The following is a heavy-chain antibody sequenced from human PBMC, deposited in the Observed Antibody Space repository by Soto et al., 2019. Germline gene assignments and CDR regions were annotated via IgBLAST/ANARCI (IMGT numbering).Heavy chain of an antibody. Sequence: GGSLRLSCAASGFTFANYAMGWVRQAPGKGLEWVSSIVPSGGRTFYADSAKGRFTISRDNSNNTLYLQMRSLRAEDSAMYYCVKDLEVLSTIFDSSGKGTLVTVSS. CDR3: VKDLEVLSTIFDS. J-gene: IGHJ4*02. D-gene: IGHD1-26*01. CDR2: IVPSGGRT. V-gene: IGHV3-23*01. CDR1: GFTFANYA.